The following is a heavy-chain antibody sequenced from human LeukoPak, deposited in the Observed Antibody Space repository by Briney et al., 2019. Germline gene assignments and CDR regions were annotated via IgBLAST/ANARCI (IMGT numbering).Heavy chain of an antibody. CDR2: FDPEDGKT. CDR1: GYTLTELS. Sequence: ASVKVSCKVSGYTLTELSIHWVRQAPGKGLEWVGGFDPEDGKTIYTQKFQGRVTMTEDTSTDTAYMDLSSLRSDDTAVYYCARDKSGNSGWYSYFDYWGQGTLVTVSS. V-gene: IGHV1-24*01. CDR3: ARDKSGNSGWYSYFDY. J-gene: IGHJ4*02. D-gene: IGHD6-19*01.